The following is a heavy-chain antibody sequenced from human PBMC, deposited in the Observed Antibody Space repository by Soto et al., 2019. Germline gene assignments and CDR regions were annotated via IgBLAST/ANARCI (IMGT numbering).Heavy chain of an antibody. Sequence: GGSLRLSCAASRFTFSSYAMSWVRQAPGKGLEWVSAISGSGGSTYYADSVKGRFTISRDNSKNTLYLQMNSLRAEDTAVYYCALDGSGRGGGFDYWGQGTLVTVSS. V-gene: IGHV3-23*01. CDR3: ALDGSGRGGGFDY. CDR2: ISGSGGST. CDR1: RFTFSSYA. D-gene: IGHD3-10*01. J-gene: IGHJ4*02.